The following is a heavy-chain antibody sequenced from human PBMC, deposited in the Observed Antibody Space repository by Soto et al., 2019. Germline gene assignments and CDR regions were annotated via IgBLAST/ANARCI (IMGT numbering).Heavy chain of an antibody. D-gene: IGHD2-8*02. J-gene: IGHJ4*02. V-gene: IGHV1-18*01. CDR3: TREYCTDIACLGPEY. Sequence: GASVKVSCKASGYAFTGYGISWVRQAPGQGLEWMGWISAYNDNAKYVQKFQGRVTMTTDTSTSTAYMELRSLRSDDTAVYYCTREYCTDIACLGPEYWGQGTLVTVSS. CDR1: GYAFTGYG. CDR2: ISAYNDNA.